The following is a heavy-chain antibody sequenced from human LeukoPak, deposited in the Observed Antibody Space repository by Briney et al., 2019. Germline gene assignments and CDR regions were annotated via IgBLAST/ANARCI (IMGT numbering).Heavy chain of an antibody. CDR1: GFTFRSYG. Sequence: PGGSLRLSCVVSGFTFRSYGMHWVRQAPGKGLEWVAVISYDGSNKYYADSVKGRFTISRDNSKNTLYLQLNRLRAEDTAVYYCARVGIANTPDFDYWGQGTLVTVSS. CDR3: ARVGIANTPDFDY. D-gene: IGHD2-15*01. CDR2: ISYDGSNK. J-gene: IGHJ4*02. V-gene: IGHV3-30*03.